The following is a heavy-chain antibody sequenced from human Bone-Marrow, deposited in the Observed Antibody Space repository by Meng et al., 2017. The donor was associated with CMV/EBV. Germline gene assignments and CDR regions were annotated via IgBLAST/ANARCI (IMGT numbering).Heavy chain of an antibody. Sequence: GGSLRLSCAASGFTFDDYGMSWVRQAPGKGLEWVSGINWNGGSTGYADSVKGRFTISRDNAKNSLYLQMNSLRAEDTAVYYCARAKPTYYDFWSGYYYYGMDVWGQGTTVTVSS. V-gene: IGHV3-20*04. CDR3: ARAKPTYYDFWSGYYYYGMDV. D-gene: IGHD3-3*01. J-gene: IGHJ6*02. CDR1: GFTFDDYG. CDR2: INWNGGST.